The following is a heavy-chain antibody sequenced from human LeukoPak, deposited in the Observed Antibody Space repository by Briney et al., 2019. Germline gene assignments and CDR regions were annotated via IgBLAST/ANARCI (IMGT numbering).Heavy chain of an antibody. Sequence: SETLSLTCTVSGGSISSYYWSWIRQPPGKGLEWIGYIYYSGSTNYNPSLKSRVTIPVDTSKNQFSLKLSSVTAADTAVYYCARGSSGWYGGFDPWGQGTLVTVSS. J-gene: IGHJ5*02. CDR3: ARGSSGWYGGFDP. CDR2: IYYSGST. CDR1: GGSISSYY. D-gene: IGHD6-19*01. V-gene: IGHV4-59*01.